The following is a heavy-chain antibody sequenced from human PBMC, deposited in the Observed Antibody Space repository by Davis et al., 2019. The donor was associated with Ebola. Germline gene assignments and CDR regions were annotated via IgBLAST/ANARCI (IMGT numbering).Heavy chain of an antibody. V-gene: IGHV3-23*01. CDR2: ISGSGDNT. CDR3: AKMGIVVVVAATIDY. CDR1: GFTFSSYG. J-gene: IGHJ4*02. Sequence: GESLKISCGTSGFTFSSYGMNWVRQAPGKGLEWVSYISGSGDNTYYADSVKGRFTISRDNSKNTLYLQMNSLRAEDTAVYYCAKMGIVVVVAATIDYWGQGTLVTVSS. D-gene: IGHD2-15*01.